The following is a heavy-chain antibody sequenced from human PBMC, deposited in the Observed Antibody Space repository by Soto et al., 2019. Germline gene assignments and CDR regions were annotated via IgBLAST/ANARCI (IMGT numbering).Heavy chain of an antibody. V-gene: IGHV3-33*01. D-gene: IGHD3-22*01. CDR1: GFTFSSYG. CDR3: ARGEYYYDSSLFGDAFDI. Sequence: QVQLVESGGGVVQPGRSLRLSCAASGFTFSSYGMHWVRQAPGKGLEWVAVIWYDGSNKYYADSVKGRFTISRDNSKNTLYLQMNSQRAEDTAVYYCARGEYYYDSSLFGDAFDIWGQGTMVTVSS. CDR2: IWYDGSNK. J-gene: IGHJ3*02.